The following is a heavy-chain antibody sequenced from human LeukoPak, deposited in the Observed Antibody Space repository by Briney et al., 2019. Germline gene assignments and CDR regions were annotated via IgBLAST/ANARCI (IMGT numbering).Heavy chain of an antibody. D-gene: IGHD3-16*01. J-gene: IGHJ4*02. Sequence: PSETLSLTCTVSGGSISSYYWSWIRQPPGKGLEWIGYIYYSGSTNYNPSLKGRVTISVDTSKNQFSLKLSSVTAADTAVYYCAGATFGGVMFDYWGQGTLVTVSS. CDR1: GGSISSYY. CDR3: AGATFGGVMFDY. CDR2: IYYSGST. V-gene: IGHV4-59*01.